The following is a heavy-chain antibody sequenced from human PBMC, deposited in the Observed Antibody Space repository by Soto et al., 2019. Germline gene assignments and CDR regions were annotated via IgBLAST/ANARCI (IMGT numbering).Heavy chain of an antibody. D-gene: IGHD3-22*01. J-gene: IGHJ6*02. CDR2: IIPVFGTP. CDR1: GGSLSNYG. Sequence: QVQLVQSGAEVKKPGSSVKVSCKASGGSLSNYGISWVRQAPGQGLEWMGAIIPVFGTPNYAQKFQDRVTLTADKTTTTVYTEVRSLTSQDTAVYYCARGDATKIVVTTYYAMDVWGQGTTVTVSS. V-gene: IGHV1-69*14. CDR3: ARGDATKIVVTTYYAMDV.